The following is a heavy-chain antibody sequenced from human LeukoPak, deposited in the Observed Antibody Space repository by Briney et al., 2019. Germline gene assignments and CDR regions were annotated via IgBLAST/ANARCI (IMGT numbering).Heavy chain of an antibody. Sequence: GAPVKVSCKASGYTFTSYGISWVRQAPGQGLEWMGWISAYNGNTNYAQKLQGRVTMTTDTSTSTAYMELRSLRSDDTAVYYCASPGGDTAMVTDAFDIWGQGTMVTVSS. J-gene: IGHJ3*02. D-gene: IGHD5-18*01. V-gene: IGHV1-18*01. CDR1: GYTFTSYG. CDR3: ASPGGDTAMVTDAFDI. CDR2: ISAYNGNT.